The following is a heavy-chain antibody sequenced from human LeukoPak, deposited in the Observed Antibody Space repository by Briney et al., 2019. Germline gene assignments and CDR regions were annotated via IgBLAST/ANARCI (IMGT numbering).Heavy chain of an antibody. J-gene: IGHJ3*01. D-gene: IGHD2-21*01. CDR2: IGYTGSPA. CDR1: GFTFSSHS. CDR3: ARDQRPYCGGECYCAIDL. V-gene: IGHV3-48*01. Sequence: GGSLRLSCEASGFTFSSHSMTWVRQAPGKTLEWVSYIGYTGSPAHYADSVRGRFTISRDNAKNSLYLQMNSLTVEDTAVYYCARDQRPYCGGECYCAIDLWGRGTLVTVSS.